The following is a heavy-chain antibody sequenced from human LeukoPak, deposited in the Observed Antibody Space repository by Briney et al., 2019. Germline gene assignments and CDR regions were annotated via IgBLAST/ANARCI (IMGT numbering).Heavy chain of an antibody. J-gene: IGHJ4*02. CDR3: AILLGGTGN. V-gene: IGHV3-23*01. CDR2: ISGSGGST. CDR1: GFTFTTNG. Sequence: GGSLRLSSAASGFTFTTNGIGWVRQAPGKGLEWVSAISGSGGSTYYADSVKGRFTISRDNSKNTLYLQMNSQRTADTAVYYCAILLGGTGNWGGASLVTVSS. D-gene: IGHD3-10*01.